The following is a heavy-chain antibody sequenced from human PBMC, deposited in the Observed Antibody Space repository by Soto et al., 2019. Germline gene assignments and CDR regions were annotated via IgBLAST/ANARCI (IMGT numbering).Heavy chain of an antibody. CDR3: ARGSSIAGLYYGMDV. CDR2: NYYSGIT. J-gene: IGHJ6*02. Sequence: QVQLQESGPGLVKPSQTLSLTCTVSGGSISSGGYYWTWIRQHPGKGLEWIGYNYYSGITYYNPSLKSRVGXSXAXSXXQFSLKLSSVTAADTAVYYCARGSSIAGLYYGMDVWGQGTTVTVSS. CDR1: GGSISSGGYY. D-gene: IGHD6-6*01. V-gene: IGHV4-31*03.